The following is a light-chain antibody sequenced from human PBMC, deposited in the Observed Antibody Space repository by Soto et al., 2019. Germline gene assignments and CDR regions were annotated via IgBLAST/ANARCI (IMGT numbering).Light chain of an antibody. CDR2: VTS. CDR1: ESINKY. J-gene: IGKJ1*01. Sequence: DIQMTQSPSSLSASVGDTVTITCRASESINKYLGWYQHKPGKAPNLLVYVTSTLQSGVPSRFSGSGSGTNFTLSINTLQPEDCATYYCQQSYTSPWTFGQGTKVDI. CDR3: QQSYTSPWT. V-gene: IGKV1-39*01.